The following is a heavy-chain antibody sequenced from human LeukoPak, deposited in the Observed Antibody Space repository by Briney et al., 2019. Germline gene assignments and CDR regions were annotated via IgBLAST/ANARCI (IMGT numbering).Heavy chain of an antibody. Sequence: SVKVSCKASGYTFTSYGISWVRQAPGQGLEWMGGIIPIFGTANYAQKFQGRVTITADESTSTAYMELSSLRSEDTAVYYCARDGEWCSSTSCPNWFDPWGQRTLVTVSS. CDR1: GYTFTSYG. CDR3: ARDGEWCSSTSCPNWFDP. J-gene: IGHJ5*02. CDR2: IIPIFGTA. V-gene: IGHV1-69*13. D-gene: IGHD2-2*01.